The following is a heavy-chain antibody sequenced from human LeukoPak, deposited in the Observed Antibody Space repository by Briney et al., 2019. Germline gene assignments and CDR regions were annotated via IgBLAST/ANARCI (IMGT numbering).Heavy chain of an antibody. V-gene: IGHV3-7*01. D-gene: IGHD3-16*01. J-gene: IGHJ6*02. CDR1: GFTFSESW. Sequence: PGGSLRLSCAASGFTFSESWMSWVRQAPGEGLEWVANMNQDGSERDNVDSVKGRFTISRDNARKSLYLQMSSLRAEDTGVYYCATYTHWVAGDVWGQGTTVTVSS. CDR2: MNQDGSER. CDR3: ATYTHWVAGDV.